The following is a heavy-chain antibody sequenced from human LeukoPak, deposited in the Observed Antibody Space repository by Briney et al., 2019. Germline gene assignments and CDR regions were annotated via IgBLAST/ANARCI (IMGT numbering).Heavy chain of an antibody. CDR2: ISSNGGST. CDR3: ARVSGGYSYYFDY. J-gene: IGHJ4*02. D-gene: IGHD1-26*01. Sequence: GGSLRLSCAASGFAFSSYGMHWVRQAPGKGLEYVSAISSNGGSTYYANSVKGRFTISRDNSKNTLYLQMGSLRAEDMAVYYCARVSGGYSYYFDYWGQGTLVTVSS. CDR1: GFAFSSYG. V-gene: IGHV3-64*01.